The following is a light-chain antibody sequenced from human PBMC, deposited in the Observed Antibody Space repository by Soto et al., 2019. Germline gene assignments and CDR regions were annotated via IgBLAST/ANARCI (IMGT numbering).Light chain of an antibody. CDR3: SSYAGTDIVL. J-gene: IGLJ2*01. CDR2: EVS. V-gene: IGLV2-8*01. CDR1: SSDIGGYNF. Sequence: QSALTQPPSASGSPGQSVTISCSGSSSDIGGYNFVSWYQQHPGKAPKLLIYEVSRRPSGVPDRFSGSKSGNTASLAVSGLQGEDEADYYCSSYAGTDIVLFGGGTQLTVL.